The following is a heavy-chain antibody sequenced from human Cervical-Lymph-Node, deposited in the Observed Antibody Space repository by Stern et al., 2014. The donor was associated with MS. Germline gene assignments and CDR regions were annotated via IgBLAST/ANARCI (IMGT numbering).Heavy chain of an antibody. D-gene: IGHD3-3*01. CDR2: IYYSGST. CDR3: ARVSYDFWSGYYPFDY. V-gene: IGHV4-31*03. Sequence: QLQLQESGPGLVKPSQTLSLTCTVSGGSISSGGYYWSWIRQHPGKGLAWIGYIYYSGSTYYNPSLKSRVTISVDTSKIQFSLKLSSVTAADTAVYYCARVSYDFWSGYYPFDYWGQGTLVTVSS. J-gene: IGHJ4*02. CDR1: GGSISSGGYY.